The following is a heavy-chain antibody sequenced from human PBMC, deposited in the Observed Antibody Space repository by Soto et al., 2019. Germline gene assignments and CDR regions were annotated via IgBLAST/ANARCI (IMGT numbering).Heavy chain of an antibody. CDR1: GGSISSYY. CDR3: ARFAVVAAAYYFDY. D-gene: IGHD2-15*01. CDR2: IYYSGST. Sequence: PSETLSLTCTVSGGSISSYYWSWIRQPPGKGLEWIGYIYYSGSTNYNPPLKSRVTISVDTSKNQFSLKLSSVTAADTAVYYCARFAVVAAAYYFDYWGHGTLVTVSS. V-gene: IGHV4-59*01. J-gene: IGHJ4*01.